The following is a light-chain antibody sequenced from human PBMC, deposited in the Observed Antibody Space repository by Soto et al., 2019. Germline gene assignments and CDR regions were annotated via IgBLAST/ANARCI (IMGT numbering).Light chain of an antibody. J-gene: IGKJ3*01. CDR2: WAS. V-gene: IGKV4-1*01. CDR1: QSVLYSSNNKNY. CDR3: QQYYSTPCT. Sequence: DIVMIPSPDSLAVSLGERATINCKSSQSVLYSSNNKNYLAWYQQKPGHPPKLLIYWASTRESGVPDRFSGSGSWTDLTLTINSLQAEDVAVYYCQQYYSTPCTFGPGTKVDIK.